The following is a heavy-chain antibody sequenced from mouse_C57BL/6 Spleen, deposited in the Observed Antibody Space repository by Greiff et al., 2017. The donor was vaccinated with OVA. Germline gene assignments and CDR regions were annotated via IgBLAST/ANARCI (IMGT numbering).Heavy chain of an antibody. J-gene: IGHJ4*01. CDR1: GYTFTSYG. V-gene: IGHV1-81*01. CDR2: IYPRSGTT. D-gene: IGHD2-2*01. CDR3: ARDGYDAEYYAMDY. Sequence: QVQLQQSGAELARPGASVKLSCKASGYTFTSYGISWVKQRTGQGLEWIGEIYPRSGTTYYNEKFKGKATLTADKSSSTAYMELRSLTSEDSAVYFCARDGYDAEYYAMDYWGQGTSVTVSS.